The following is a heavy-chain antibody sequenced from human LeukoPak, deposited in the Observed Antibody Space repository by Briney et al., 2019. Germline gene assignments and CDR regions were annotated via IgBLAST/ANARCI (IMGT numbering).Heavy chain of an antibody. CDR1: GFTFSSYA. V-gene: IGHV3-30-3*01. CDR3: AKALDYGDWNYYYGMDV. D-gene: IGHD4-17*01. Sequence: GGSLRLSCAASGFTFSSYAMHWVRQAPGKGLEWVAVISYDGSNKYYADSVKGRFTISRDNSKNTLYLQMNSLRAEDTAVYYCAKALDYGDWNYYYGMDVWGKGTTVTVSS. J-gene: IGHJ6*04. CDR2: ISYDGSNK.